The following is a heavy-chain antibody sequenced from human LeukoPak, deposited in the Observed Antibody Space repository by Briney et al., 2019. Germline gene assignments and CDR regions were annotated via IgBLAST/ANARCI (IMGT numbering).Heavy chain of an antibody. V-gene: IGHV4-30-4*08. D-gene: IGHD5-18*01. J-gene: IGHJ6*03. CDR1: GGSISSGDYY. CDR3: AKDGSYGSGDMDV. Sequence: SETLSLTCTVSGGSISSGDYYWSWIRQPPGKGLEWIGYIYYSGSTYYNPSLKSRVTISVDTSKNQFSLKLSSVTAADTALYYCAKDGSYGSGDMDVWGKGTTVTVSS. CDR2: IYYSGST.